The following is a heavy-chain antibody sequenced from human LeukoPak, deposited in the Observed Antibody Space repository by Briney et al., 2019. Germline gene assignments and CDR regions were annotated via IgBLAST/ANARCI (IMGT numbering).Heavy chain of an antibody. CDR3: AKFSRGQKDFDY. CDR2: ISSSGSGGNT. V-gene: IGHV3-23*01. J-gene: IGHJ4*02. Sequence: GGSLRLSCTASGVTLSSYAMSWARQAPGKGLEWVSGISSSGSGGNTYYADSVKGRFTISRDNSKNTLYLQMNSLRAEDTAVYYCAKFSRGQKDFDYWGQGTLVTVSS. D-gene: IGHD3-10*01. CDR1: GVTLSSYA.